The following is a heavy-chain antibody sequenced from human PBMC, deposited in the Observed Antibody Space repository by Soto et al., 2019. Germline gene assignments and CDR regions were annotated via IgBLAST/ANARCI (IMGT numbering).Heavy chain of an antibody. Sequence: PVKVSFKASGGTLSNHAISWVRQAPGQGLEWMGGIIPISGTTYYTQKFQGRVTITADEPTSTAFMELSSLKSDDTAVFYCARGYCSGGNCYSGMDAWGQGTMVTVSS. CDR1: GGTLSNHA. V-gene: IGHV1-69*13. CDR3: ARGYCSGGNCYSGMDA. J-gene: IGHJ6*02. D-gene: IGHD2-15*01. CDR2: IIPISGTT.